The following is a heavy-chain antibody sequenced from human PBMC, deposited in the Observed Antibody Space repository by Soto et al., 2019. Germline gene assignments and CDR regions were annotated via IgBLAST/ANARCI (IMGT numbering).Heavy chain of an antibody. J-gene: IGHJ4*02. CDR3: ARARGVITMARGPTRDPFDY. V-gene: IGHV1-46*01. CDR1: GYTFTSYY. Sequence: ASVKVSCKASGYTFTSYYMHWVRQAPGQGLEWMGIINPSGGSTSYAQKFQGRVTMTRDTSTSTVYMELSSLRSEDTAVYYCARARGVITMARGPTRDPFDYWGQGALVTVYS. D-gene: IGHD3-10*01. CDR2: INPSGGST.